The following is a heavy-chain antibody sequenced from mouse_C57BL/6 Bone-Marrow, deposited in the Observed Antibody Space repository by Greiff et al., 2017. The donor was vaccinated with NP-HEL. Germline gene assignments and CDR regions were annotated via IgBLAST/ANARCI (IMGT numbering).Heavy chain of an antibody. J-gene: IGHJ1*03. CDR2: SRNKANDYTT. CDR1: GFTFSDFY. V-gene: IGHV7-1*01. Sequence: EVMLVESGGGLVQSGRSLRLSCATSGFTFSDFYMEWVRQAPGKGLEWIAASRNKANDYTTEYSASVKGRFIVSRDTSQSILYLQMNALRAEDTAIYYCARGYDYDDWYFDVWGTGTTVTVSS. CDR3: ARGYDYDDWYFDV. D-gene: IGHD2-4*01.